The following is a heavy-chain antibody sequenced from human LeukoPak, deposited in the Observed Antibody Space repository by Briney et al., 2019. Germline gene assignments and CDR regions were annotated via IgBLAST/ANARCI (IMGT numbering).Heavy chain of an antibody. D-gene: IGHD3-22*01. CDR2: IYHSGNT. V-gene: IGHV4-38-2*02. J-gene: IGHJ3*02. CDR3: ARVDYDSSSSDTFDI. Sequence: PSETLSLTCTVSGYSISSGYYWGWIRQPPGKGLEWIGSIYHSGNTYYNPSLKSRVTISVDTSKNQFSLKLSSVTAADTAVYYCARVDYDSSSSDTFDIWGQGTMVTVSS. CDR1: GYSISSGYY.